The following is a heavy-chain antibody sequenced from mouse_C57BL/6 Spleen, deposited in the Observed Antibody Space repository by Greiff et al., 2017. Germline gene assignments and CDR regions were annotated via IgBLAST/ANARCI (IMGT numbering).Heavy chain of an antibody. Sequence: QVQLQQSGAELARPGASVKMSCKASGYTFTSYTMHWVKQRPGRGLEWIGYIDPSSGYTKYNQKFKDKATLTADKSSSTAYMQLSSLTSEDSAVYYCAREGDDYDLGFAYWGQGTLVTVSA. D-gene: IGHD2-4*01. J-gene: IGHJ3*01. CDR3: AREGDDYDLGFAY. CDR2: IDPSSGYT. V-gene: IGHV1-4*01. CDR1: GYTFTSYT.